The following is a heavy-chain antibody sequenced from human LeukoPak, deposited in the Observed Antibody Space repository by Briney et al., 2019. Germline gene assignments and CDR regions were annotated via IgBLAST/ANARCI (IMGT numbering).Heavy chain of an antibody. D-gene: IGHD1-26*01. CDR1: GFTFSSYG. CDR2: ISYDGSNK. J-gene: IGHJ4*02. CDR3: AKAHSGSYSSHFDY. V-gene: IGHV3-30*18. Sequence: GGPLRLSCAASGFTFSSYGMHWVRQAPGKGLEWVAVISYDGSNKYYADSVKGRFTISRDNSKNTLYLQMNSLRAEDTAVYYCAKAHSGSYSSHFDYWGQGTLVTVSS.